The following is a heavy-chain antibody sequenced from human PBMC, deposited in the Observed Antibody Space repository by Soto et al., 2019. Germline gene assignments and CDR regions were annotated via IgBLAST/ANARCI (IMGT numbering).Heavy chain of an antibody. Sequence: QVPLVQSGAEVKKPGASLKVSCKASGYTFSNFGVSWVRQAPGQGLEWFGWINPDNGDTNYGQKFQGRATMTTDTFTNTAYMEVSGLRSDDTAVYYCARGVRVSAYRDCYLDVWGEGTTVTVSS. CDR3: ARGVRVSAYRDCYLDV. V-gene: IGHV1-18*01. CDR1: GYTFSNFG. CDR2: INPDNGDT. D-gene: IGHD6-6*01. J-gene: IGHJ6*03.